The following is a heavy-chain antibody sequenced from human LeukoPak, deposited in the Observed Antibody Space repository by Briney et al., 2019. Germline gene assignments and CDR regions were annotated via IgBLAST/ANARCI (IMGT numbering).Heavy chain of an antibody. CDR1: GYTFTSYG. D-gene: IGHD2-2*01. V-gene: IGHV1-18*01. CDR2: ISAYNGNT. J-gene: IGHJ6*02. Sequence: ASVKVSCKASGYTFTSYGISWVRQAPGQGLDWMGWISAYNGNTNYAQKLQGRITMTTDTSTSTAYMELRSLRSDDTAVYYCARVVIGSVVYYYYCGMDVWGQGTTVTVSS. CDR3: ARVVIGSVVYYYYCGMDV.